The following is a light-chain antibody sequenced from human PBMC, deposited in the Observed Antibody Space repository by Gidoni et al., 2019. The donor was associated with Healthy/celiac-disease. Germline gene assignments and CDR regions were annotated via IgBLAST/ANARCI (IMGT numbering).Light chain of an antibody. CDR1: QVISSY. V-gene: IGKV1-8*01. J-gene: IGKJ1*01. Sequence: AIRMTQSPSSFSASTGDSVTITCRASQVISSYLAWYQQQPGKAPKLLIYAASTLQSGVPSRFSGSGSGTDFTLTISCLQSEDFATYYCQQYYSYPRAFGQGTKVEIK. CDR2: AAS. CDR3: QQYYSYPRA.